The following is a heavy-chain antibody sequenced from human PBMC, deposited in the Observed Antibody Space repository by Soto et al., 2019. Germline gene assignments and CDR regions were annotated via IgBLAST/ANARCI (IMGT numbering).Heavy chain of an antibody. Sequence: QVQLVESGGGVVQPGRSLRLSCAASGFTFSSYGMHWVRQAPGKGLEWVAVIWYDGSNKYYADSVKGRFTISRDNSKNTLYLQMNSLRAEDTAVYYCARRTTVTTRAYYYYYGMDVWGQGTTVTVSS. CDR1: GFTFSSYG. J-gene: IGHJ6*02. D-gene: IGHD4-4*01. CDR3: ARRTTVTTRAYYYYYGMDV. V-gene: IGHV3-33*01. CDR2: IWYDGSNK.